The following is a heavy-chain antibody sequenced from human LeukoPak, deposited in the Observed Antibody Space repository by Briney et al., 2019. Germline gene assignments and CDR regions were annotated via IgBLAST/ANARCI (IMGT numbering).Heavy chain of an antibody. CDR1: GGSISSYY. Sequence: SETLSLTCSVSGGSISSYYWSWIRQPPGKGLEWIGYIYYSGSTNYNPSLKSRVTISVDTSKNQFSLRLSSVTAADTAVYYCARVTGYIVEDYFDYWGQGALVTVSS. V-gene: IGHV4-59*01. CDR2: IYYSGST. D-gene: IGHD3-22*01. J-gene: IGHJ4*02. CDR3: ARVTGYIVEDYFDY.